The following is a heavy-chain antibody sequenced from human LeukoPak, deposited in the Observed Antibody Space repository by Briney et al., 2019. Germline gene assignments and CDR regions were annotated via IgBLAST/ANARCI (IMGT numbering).Heavy chain of an antibody. Sequence: GRSLRLSCAASGFTFDDYAMHWVRQAPGKGLEWVSGISWNSGSIGYADSVKGRFTISRDNSKNTLYLQMNSLRAEDTAVYYCASIRFLEWLPPFDYWGQGTLVTVSS. CDR3: ASIRFLEWLPPFDY. CDR1: GFTFDDYA. J-gene: IGHJ4*02. D-gene: IGHD3-3*01. CDR2: ISWNSGSI. V-gene: IGHV3-9*01.